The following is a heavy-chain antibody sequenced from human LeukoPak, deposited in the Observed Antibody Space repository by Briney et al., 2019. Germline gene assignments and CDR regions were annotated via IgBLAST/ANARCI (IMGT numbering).Heavy chain of an antibody. CDR3: GRGVYDYVWGSYRYPFDY. CDR1: GRSLSSVRYC. V-gene: IGHV4-61*02. CDR2: FYSSGST. Sequence: SQTLSLTCTVSGRSLSSVRYCWSWIRPPAGTGLEWVGRFYSSGSTHYNPPLTSRVTISVDTSKNQSSLKLSSVTAADTAVYYCGRGVYDYVWGSYRYPFDYWGQGTLVTVSS. D-gene: IGHD3-16*02. J-gene: IGHJ4*02.